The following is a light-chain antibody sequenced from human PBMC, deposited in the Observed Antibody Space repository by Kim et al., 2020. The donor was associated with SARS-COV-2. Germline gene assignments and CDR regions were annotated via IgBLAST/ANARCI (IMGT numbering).Light chain of an antibody. CDR3: HVWDCSSDHYV. CDR2: YDS. J-gene: IGLJ1*01. Sequence: APGKTARITCGGNNIRSKTVHWYQQKPGRAPVQVIYYDSDRPSGIPERFSGSSSGDTATLTISRVEVGDEADYYCHVWDCSSDHYVFGTGTKVTVL. CDR1: NIRSKT. V-gene: IGLV3-21*04.